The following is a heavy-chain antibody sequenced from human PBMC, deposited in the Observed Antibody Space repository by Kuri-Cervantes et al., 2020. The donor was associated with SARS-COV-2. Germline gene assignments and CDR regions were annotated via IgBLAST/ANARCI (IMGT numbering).Heavy chain of an antibody. CDR3: ARLGGYTSGYNWFDP. J-gene: IGHJ5*02. V-gene: IGHV4-34*01. CDR1: GFTVSSNY. D-gene: IGHD5-18*01. CDR2: VNHNGGA. Sequence: GSLRLSRAASGFTVSSNYMSWVRQAPGKGLEWIGEVNHNGGANYNPSLRSRVTISVDTSKTQFSLSLSSVTAADTAVYYCARLGGYTSGYNWFDPWGQGTLVTDSS.